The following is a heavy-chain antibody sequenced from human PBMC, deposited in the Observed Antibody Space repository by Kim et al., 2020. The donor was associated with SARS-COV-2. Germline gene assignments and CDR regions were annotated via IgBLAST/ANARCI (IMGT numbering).Heavy chain of an antibody. CDR1: GYSFTSYW. D-gene: IGHD4-17*01. Sequence: GESLKISCKGSGYSFTSYWIGWVRQMPGKGLEWMGIIYPGDSDTRYSPSFQGQVTISADKSISTAYLQWSSLKASDTAMYYCARPSGSLTTVTTGRAFDIWGQGTMVTVSS. CDR3: ARPSGSLTTVTTGRAFDI. J-gene: IGHJ3*02. CDR2: IYPGDSDT. V-gene: IGHV5-51*01.